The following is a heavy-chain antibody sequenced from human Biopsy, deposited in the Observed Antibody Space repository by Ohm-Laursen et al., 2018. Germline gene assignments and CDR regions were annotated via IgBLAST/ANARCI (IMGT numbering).Heavy chain of an antibody. CDR2: INPNSGTT. J-gene: IGHJ1*01. CDR1: GYTFTGYF. V-gene: IGHV1-2*04. D-gene: IGHD3-9*01. Sequence: GASVKVSCKTSGYTFTGYFLHWVRQVPGPGLEWMGWINPNSGTTKIAENFQGSVTMTRDTSITTAYLDLTRLTSDDTAVYFCAKGRDLTAGAEYFQYWGQGALITVSS. CDR3: AKGRDLTAGAEYFQY.